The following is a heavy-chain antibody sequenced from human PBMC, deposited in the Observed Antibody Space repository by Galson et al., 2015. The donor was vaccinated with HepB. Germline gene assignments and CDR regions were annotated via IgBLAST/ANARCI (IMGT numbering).Heavy chain of an antibody. CDR2: TYYRSTWYN. CDR1: GDSVFSDSAA. Sequence: CAISGDSVFSDSAAWNWIRQSPSRGLEWLGRTYYRSTWYNDYAPSVKSRITINPDASKNQFSLKLSSVTAADTAVYYCARRCEGATLRGAFDIWGQGTMVTVSS. J-gene: IGHJ3*02. CDR3: ARRCEGATLRGAFDI. V-gene: IGHV6-1*01. D-gene: IGHD1-26*01.